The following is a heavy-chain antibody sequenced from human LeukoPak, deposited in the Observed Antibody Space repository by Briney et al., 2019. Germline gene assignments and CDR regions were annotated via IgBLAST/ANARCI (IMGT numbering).Heavy chain of an antibody. CDR3: ATQPYSIVGATDYFDY. J-gene: IGHJ4*02. V-gene: IGHV4-34*01. CDR1: GGSFSGYY. CDR2: INHSGST. Sequence: PSETLSLTCAVYGGSFSGYYWSWIRQPPGKGLEWIGEINHSGSTNYNPSLKSRVTISVDTSKNQFSLKLSSVTAADTAVYYCATQPYSIVGATDYFDYWGQGTLVTVSS. D-gene: IGHD1-26*01.